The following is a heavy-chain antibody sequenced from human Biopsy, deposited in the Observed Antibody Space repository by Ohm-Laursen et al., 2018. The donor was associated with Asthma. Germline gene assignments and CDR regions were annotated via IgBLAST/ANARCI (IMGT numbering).Heavy chain of an antibody. V-gene: IGHV3-23*01. CDR1: GFTFTTSA. Sequence: SLRLSCTASGFTFTTSAMSGVRRAPGKGLERVSVITGGGGTTYYADPVRGRFTISRDNSKSTLFLQMDSLSAEDTAVYYCAKDFRGIAVAGDRGFDYWGQGTLVTVSS. J-gene: IGHJ4*02. D-gene: IGHD6-19*01. CDR3: AKDFRGIAVAGDRGFDY. CDR2: ITGGGGTT.